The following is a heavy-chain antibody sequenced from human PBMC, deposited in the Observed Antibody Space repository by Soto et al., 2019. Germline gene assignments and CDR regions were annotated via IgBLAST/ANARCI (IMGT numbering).Heavy chain of an antibody. D-gene: IGHD6-13*01. CDR2: IIPIFGTA. Sequence: QVQLVQSGAEVKKPGSSVKVSCKASGGTFSSYAISWVRQAPGQVLEWMGGIIPIFGTANYAQKFQGRVTITADESTRTAYMELSSLRSEDTAVYYCASASGIEAAGDYYYGMDVWGQGTTVTVSS. CDR3: ASASGIEAAGDYYYGMDV. J-gene: IGHJ6*02. CDR1: GGTFSSYA. V-gene: IGHV1-69*01.